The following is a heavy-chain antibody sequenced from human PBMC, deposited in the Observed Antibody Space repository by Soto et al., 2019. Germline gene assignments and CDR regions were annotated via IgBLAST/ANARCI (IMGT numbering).Heavy chain of an antibody. CDR2: IYWNDDK. J-gene: IGHJ6*02. CDR1: EG. Sequence: EGVGWIPQPPGKALEWLALIYWNDDKRYSPSLKSRVTITKDTSKNQVVLTMTNMDPVDTATYSCAHKSEVNYGMDVWGQRPPVTVSS. V-gene: IGHV2-5*01. CDR3: AHKSEVNYGMDV.